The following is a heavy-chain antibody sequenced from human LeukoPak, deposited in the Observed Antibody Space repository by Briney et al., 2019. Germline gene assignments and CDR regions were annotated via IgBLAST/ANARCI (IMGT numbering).Heavy chain of an antibody. CDR3: ARDGADRTSRWYYYFDC. V-gene: IGHV6-1*01. J-gene: IGHJ4*02. CDR2: TFYRSKWYN. CDR1: GDSVSSNSAA. D-gene: IGHD6-13*01. Sequence: SQTLSLTCAISGDSVSSNSAAWHWIRQSPSRGLEWLGRTFYRSKWYNDYAVSVKGHITLISDTSKNQFSLHLNSVTPEDTAIYYCARDGADRTSRWYYYFDCWGQGALVTVSS.